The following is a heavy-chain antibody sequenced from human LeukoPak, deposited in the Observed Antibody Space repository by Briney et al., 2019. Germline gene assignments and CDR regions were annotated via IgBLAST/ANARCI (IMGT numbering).Heavy chain of an antibody. CDR1: GFTFSSYW. J-gene: IGHJ4*02. D-gene: IGHD6-13*01. V-gene: IGHV3-7*03. CDR3: AREDPVAAAAPSFDY. Sequence: GGSLRLSCAASGFTFSSYWMSWVRQAPGKGLEWVANIKQDGSEKYYVDSVKGRFTISRDNAKNSPYLQMNSLRAEDTAVYYCAREDPVAAAAPSFDYWGQGTLVTVSS. CDR2: IKQDGSEK.